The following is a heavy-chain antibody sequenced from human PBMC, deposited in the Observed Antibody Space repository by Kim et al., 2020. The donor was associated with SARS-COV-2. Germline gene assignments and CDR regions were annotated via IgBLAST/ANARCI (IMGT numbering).Heavy chain of an antibody. V-gene: IGHV4-59*08. CDR3: ARQTIYYYDSSGYFDY. J-gene: IGHJ4*02. D-gene: IGHD3-22*01. Sequence: SETLSLTCTVSGGSISSYYWSWIRQPPGKGLEWIGYIYYSGSTNYNPSLKSRVTISVDTSKNQFSLKLSSVTAADTGVYYCARQTIYYYDSSGYFDYWGQGTRVTVSS. CDR2: IYYSGST. CDR1: GGSISSYY.